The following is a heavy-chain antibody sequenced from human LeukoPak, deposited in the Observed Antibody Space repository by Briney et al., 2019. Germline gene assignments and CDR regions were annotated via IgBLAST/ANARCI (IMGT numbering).Heavy chain of an antibody. J-gene: IGHJ4*02. CDR2: INSDGSVT. CDR1: GFTFSSYW. Sequence: GGSLRLSCAASGFTFSSYWMHWVHQAPGKGLLWVSRINSDGSVTTSADSVKGRFTISRDNAKNTVYLHMDSLRAEDTAVYYCARGAYSSGWAYFDHWGQGTLVTVSS. CDR3: ARGAYSSGWAYFDH. V-gene: IGHV3-74*01. D-gene: IGHD6-19*01.